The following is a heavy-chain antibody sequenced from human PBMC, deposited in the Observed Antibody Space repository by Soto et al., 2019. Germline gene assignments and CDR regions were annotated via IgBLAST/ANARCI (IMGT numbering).Heavy chain of an antibody. D-gene: IGHD5-18*01. CDR1: GGSITNYN. V-gene: IGHV4-59*07. Sequence: PSDTLSLTCTVSGGSITNYNWSWIRQPPGKGLEWIGFIYYSGSTNYNPSLKSRVTISVDTSKNQFSLKLSSVTAADTAMYYCASGRGYSYGSFHYWGQGTLVTV. CDR3: ASGRGYSYGSFHY. J-gene: IGHJ4*02. CDR2: IYYSGST.